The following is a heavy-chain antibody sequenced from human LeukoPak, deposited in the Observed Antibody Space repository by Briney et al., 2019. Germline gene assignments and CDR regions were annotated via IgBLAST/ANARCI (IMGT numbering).Heavy chain of an antibody. CDR3: ARSDGYNFLYFDY. D-gene: IGHD5-24*01. CDR2: IYSGGST. V-gene: IGHV3-66*01. CDR1: GGSISSSNW. Sequence: GTLSLTCAVSGGSISSSNWWSWVRQAPGKGLEWVSVIYSGGSTYYADSVKGRFTISRDNSKNTLYLQMNSLRAEDTAVYYCARSDGYNFLYFDYWGQGTLVTVSS. J-gene: IGHJ4*02.